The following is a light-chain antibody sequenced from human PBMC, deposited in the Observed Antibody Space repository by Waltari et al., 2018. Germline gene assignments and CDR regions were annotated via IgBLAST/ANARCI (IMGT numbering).Light chain of an antibody. V-gene: IGLV3-1*01. CDR2: QDN. Sequence: ELTQPHSVSVSPGQTATISCSGETLAKNYASWYQQRPGQSPLLIIYQDNRRPSEIPARFSGSGSGNTATLTSRGAQVQDEADYYCQSWAADNIIFGGPTKLTVL. CDR3: QSWAADNII. CDR1: TLAKNY. J-gene: IGLJ2*01.